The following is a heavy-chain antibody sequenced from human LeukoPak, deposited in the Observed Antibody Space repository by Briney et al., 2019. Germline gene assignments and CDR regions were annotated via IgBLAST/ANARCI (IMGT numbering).Heavy chain of an antibody. D-gene: IGHD6-13*01. V-gene: IGHV4-4*07. CDR1: GGSISSYY. Sequence: SETLSLTCTVSGGSISSYYWSWIRQPARKGLEWIGRIYTSGSTNYNPSLKSRVTMSVDTSKNQFSLKLSSVTAADTAVYYCARVNIAAAIYYYMDVWGKGTTVTISS. CDR3: ARVNIAAAIYYYMDV. CDR2: IYTSGST. J-gene: IGHJ6*03.